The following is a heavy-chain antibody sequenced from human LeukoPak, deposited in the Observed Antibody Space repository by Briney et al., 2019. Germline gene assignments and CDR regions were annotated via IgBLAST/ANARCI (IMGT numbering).Heavy chain of an antibody. D-gene: IGHD3-10*01. Sequence: SVKVSCKASGGTFSSYAISWVRQAPGQGLEWMGRIIPIFGTANYAQKFQGRVTITTDESTSTAYMELSSLRSEDTAVYYCARDPETYYYGSGISLDYWGQGTLVTVSS. CDR3: ARDPETYYYGSGISLDY. J-gene: IGHJ4*02. CDR2: IIPIFGTA. CDR1: GGTFSSYA. V-gene: IGHV1-69*05.